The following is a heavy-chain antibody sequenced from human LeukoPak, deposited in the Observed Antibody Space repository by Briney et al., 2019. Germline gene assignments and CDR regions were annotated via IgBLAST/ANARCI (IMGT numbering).Heavy chain of an antibody. D-gene: IGHD1-1*01. V-gene: IGHV4-31*03. Sequence: PSETLSLTCTVSGGSINSGGYYWSWIRQHPGKGLEWIGYIYYSGSTYYNPSLKSRVTISVDTSKNQFSLKLSSVTAADTAVYYCVTYELEPYNWFDPWGQGTLVTVSS. CDR2: IYYSGST. CDR1: GGSINSGGYY. CDR3: VTYELEPYNWFDP. J-gene: IGHJ5*02.